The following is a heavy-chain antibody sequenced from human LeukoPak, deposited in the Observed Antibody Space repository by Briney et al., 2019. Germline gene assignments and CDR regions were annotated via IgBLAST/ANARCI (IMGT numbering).Heavy chain of an antibody. V-gene: IGHV4-31*03. CDR1: GGSISSGGYY. J-gene: IGHJ4*02. CDR2: IYYSGST. CDR3: ARETYYDSSGHVFDY. Sequence: SETLSRTCTVSGGSISSGGYYWSWIRQHPGKGLEWIGYIYYSGSTYYNPSLKSRVTISVDTSKNQFSLKLGSVTAADTAVYYCARETYYDSSGHVFDYWGQGTLVTVSS. D-gene: IGHD3-22*01.